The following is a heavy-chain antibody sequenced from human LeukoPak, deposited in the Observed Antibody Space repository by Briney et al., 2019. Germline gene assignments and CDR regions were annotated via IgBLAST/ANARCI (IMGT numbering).Heavy chain of an antibody. J-gene: IGHJ4*02. CDR1: GVSFSNYW. D-gene: IGHD2-15*01. V-gene: IGHV3-7*01. CDR3: TSWSSCSSDNCQFNY. Sequence: GGSLRLSCEGSGVSFSNYWMSWVRQAPGKGLEWVAHTNADRSDKYYVDSVKGRLTISRHNAKNSLYLQMGRLRAEDTAIFYCTSWSSCSSDNCQFNYWGQGTLVTVSS. CDR2: TNADRSDK.